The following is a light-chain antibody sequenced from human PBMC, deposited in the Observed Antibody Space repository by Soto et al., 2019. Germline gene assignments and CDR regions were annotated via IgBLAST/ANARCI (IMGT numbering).Light chain of an antibody. Sequence: QSALTQPASVSGSPGQSITLSCTGTSSDVGSYNLVSWYQQHPGKAPELMISEGSKRPSGVSNRFSGSKAGNTGSRTISGLQAEDEGDYCWCTDAGSSNLVFGGGTKVTVL. CDR1: SSDVGSYNL. CDR2: EGS. V-gene: IGLV2-23*01. J-gene: IGLJ2*01. CDR3: CTDAGSSNLV.